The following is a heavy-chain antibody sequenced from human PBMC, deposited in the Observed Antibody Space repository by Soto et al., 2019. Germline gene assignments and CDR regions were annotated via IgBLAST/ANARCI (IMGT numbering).Heavy chain of an antibody. J-gene: IGHJ4*02. D-gene: IGHD3-10*01. Sequence: QVQLVQSGAEVKKPGSSVKVSCKASGGTFSSYTISWVRQAPGQGLEWMGRIIPILGIANYAQKFQGRVTXXADKPTSTAYMELSSLRYEDTAVYYCARGEGDFDYWGQGTLVTVSS. CDR3: ARGEGDFDY. CDR1: GGTFSSYT. V-gene: IGHV1-69*02. CDR2: IIPILGIA.